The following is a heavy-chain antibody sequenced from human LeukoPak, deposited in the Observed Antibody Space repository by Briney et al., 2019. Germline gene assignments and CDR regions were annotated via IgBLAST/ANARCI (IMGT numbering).Heavy chain of an antibody. V-gene: IGHV3-21*01. CDR2: ISSSSSYI. D-gene: IGHD6-19*01. CDR3: ARDTSIAVAGY. Sequence: PGGSLRLSCAASGFTFSSYSMNWVRQAPGKGLEWVSSISSSSSYIYYADSEKGRFTISRDNAKNSLYLQMNSLRAEDTAVYYCARDTSIAVAGYWGQGTLVTVSS. J-gene: IGHJ4*02. CDR1: GFTFSSYS.